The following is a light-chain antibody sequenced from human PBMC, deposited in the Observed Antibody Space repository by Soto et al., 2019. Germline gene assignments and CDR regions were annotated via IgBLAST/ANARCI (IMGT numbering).Light chain of an antibody. CDR2: DVS. CDR1: SSYVGGYND. CDR3: SSYTSSSTYV. J-gene: IGLJ1*01. V-gene: IGLV2-14*01. Sequence: QSVLTQPASVSGSPAQSLTISCTGTSSYVGGYNDVTWYQQHPGKAPKLMIYDVSNRPSGVSNRFSGSKSGNTASLTISGLQAEDEADYYCSSYTSSSTYVFGTGTKVTVL.